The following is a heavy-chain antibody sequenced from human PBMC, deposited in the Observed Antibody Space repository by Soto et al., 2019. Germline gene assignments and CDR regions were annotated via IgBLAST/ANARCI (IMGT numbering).Heavy chain of an antibody. D-gene: IGHD6-13*01. CDR3: AKVRTATAGFGY. CDR1: GGSISSYY. Sequence: SETLSLTCTVSGGSISSYYWSLIRQPPGKGLEWIGYLYYSGSTNYNPSLQSRFTLSVVTSMYQSTLELSSVTAADTALYYCAKVRTATAGFGYWGQGTLVSV. V-gene: IGHV4-59*01. CDR2: LYYSGST. J-gene: IGHJ4*02.